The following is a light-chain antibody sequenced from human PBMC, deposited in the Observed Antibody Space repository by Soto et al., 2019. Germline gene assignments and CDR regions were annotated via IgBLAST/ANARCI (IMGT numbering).Light chain of an antibody. CDR2: KAS. V-gene: IGKV1-5*03. CDR1: QSISSW. CDR3: QQYNSYPWT. Sequence: DIHMTRSPSTLSASVGDRVTITCLASQSISSWLAWYQQKPGKAPKLLIYKASSLESGVPSRFSGSGSGTEFTLTISSLQPDDFATYYCQQYNSYPWTFGQGTKVEIK. J-gene: IGKJ1*01.